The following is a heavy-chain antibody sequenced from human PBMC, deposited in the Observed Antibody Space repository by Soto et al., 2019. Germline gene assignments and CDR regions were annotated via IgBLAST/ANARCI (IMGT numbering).Heavy chain of an antibody. CDR3: ERGTYYYDSSHFDY. D-gene: IGHD3-22*01. Sequence: QVQLVESGGGVVQPGRSLRLSCAASGFTFSRYAMHWVRQAPGKGLEWVAVISYDGSNKYYADSVKGRFTISRDNSKNTLYLQMNSLRAEDTAVHYCERGTYYYDSSHFDYWGQGTLVTVSS. CDR2: ISYDGSNK. J-gene: IGHJ4*02. V-gene: IGHV3-30-3*01. CDR1: GFTFSRYA.